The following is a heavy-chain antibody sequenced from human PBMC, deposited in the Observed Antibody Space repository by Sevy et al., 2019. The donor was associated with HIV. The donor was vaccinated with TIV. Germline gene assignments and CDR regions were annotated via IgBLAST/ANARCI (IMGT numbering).Heavy chain of an antibody. CDR1: GFTFSTYT. J-gene: IGHJ3*02. CDR2: ISFSSNYI. V-gene: IGHV3-21*01. CDR3: ARPYGSGSWEAFDI. Sequence: GESLKISCAASGFTFSTYTMNWVRQAPGKGLEWVSSISFSSNYIYYGDSVKGRFTISRDNSKNSVYLEMNSLRAEDTAVYYCARPYGSGSWEAFDIWGQGTMVTVSS. D-gene: IGHD3-10*01.